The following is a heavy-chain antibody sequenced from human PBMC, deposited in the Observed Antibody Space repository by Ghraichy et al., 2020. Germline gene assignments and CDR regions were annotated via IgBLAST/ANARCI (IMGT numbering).Heavy chain of an antibody. CDR3: AKNLRTNSRPISATERND. D-gene: IGHD6-13*01. CDR1: GFTFSSHA. V-gene: IGHV3-23*01. CDR2: VNDDGFST. J-gene: IGHJ4*02. Sequence: GESLNISCVASGFTFSSHAMNWVRQAPGKGLEWVAAVNDDGFSTFYADSVKGRFIVSRDNSKNTLHLQMKNLRVGDTAIYYCAKNLRTNSRPISATERNDWGQGTLVTVSS.